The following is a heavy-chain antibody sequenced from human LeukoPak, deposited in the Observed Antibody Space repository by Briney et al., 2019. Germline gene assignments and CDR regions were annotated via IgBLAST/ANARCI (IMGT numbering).Heavy chain of an antibody. V-gene: IGHV1-8*01. J-gene: IGHJ3*02. CDR1: GYTFTSYD. Sequence: ASVKVSCKASGYTFTSYDINWVRQATGQGLEWMGWMNPNSGNTGYAQKFQGRVTMTRNNSISTAYMELSSLRSEDTALYYCXRGGNQYAFDIWGQGTMVTVSS. CDR2: MNPNSGNT. D-gene: IGHD1-14*01. CDR3: XRGGNQYAFDI.